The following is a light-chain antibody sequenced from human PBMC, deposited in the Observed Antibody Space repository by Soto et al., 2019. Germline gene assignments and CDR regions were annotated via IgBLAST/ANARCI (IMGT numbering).Light chain of an antibody. V-gene: IGKV3-15*01. J-gene: IGKJ3*01. Sequence: EIVMTQSPATLSVSPGERAPLSCRASQSVSSNLAWYQQKPGQAPRLLIYGASTRATGIPARFSGSGSGTDFTLTISSLEPEDFAVYYCQQRSSWPFTFGPGTKVDIK. CDR3: QQRSSWPFT. CDR1: QSVSSN. CDR2: GAS.